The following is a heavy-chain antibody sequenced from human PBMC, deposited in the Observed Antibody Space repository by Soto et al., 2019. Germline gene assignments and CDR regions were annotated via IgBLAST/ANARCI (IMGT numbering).Heavy chain of an antibody. CDR2: ISSNGGTT. V-gene: IGHV3-64*01. CDR1: GFTFSSYD. CDR3: VRRVSGNYDY. Sequence: EVQLAESGGGMVQTGGSLRLSCVASGFTFSSYDMHWVRQAPGKGLEYVSSISSNGGTTYYGNSVKGRFTISRDNSKNTLYLRMGSLRAEDMAVYYCVRRVSGNYDYCGQGTLVTVAS. D-gene: IGHD1-7*01. J-gene: IGHJ4*02.